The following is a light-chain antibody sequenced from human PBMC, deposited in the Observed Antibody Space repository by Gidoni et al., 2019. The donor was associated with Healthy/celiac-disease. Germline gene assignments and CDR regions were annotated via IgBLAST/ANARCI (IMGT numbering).Light chain of an antibody. CDR3: SSYTSSSTYV. CDR1: SSDVGGYNY. V-gene: IGLV2-14*01. J-gene: IGLJ1*01. Sequence: QSALTQPASVSRSPGQSVTISCTGTSSDVGGYNYVSWYQQHPGKAPKLMIYEVSNRPSGVSNRFSGSKSGNTASLTISGLQAEDEADYYCSSYTSSSTYVLGTGTKVTVL. CDR2: EVS.